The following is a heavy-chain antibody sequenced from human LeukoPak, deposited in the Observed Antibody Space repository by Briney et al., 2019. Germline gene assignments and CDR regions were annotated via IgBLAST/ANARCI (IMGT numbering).Heavy chain of an antibody. Sequence: GGSLRLSCAASGFSFSSYSLNWVRQAPGKGLEWVAFIRYDGSNKYYADSVKGRFTISRDNAKNSLYLQMNSLRAEDTAVYYCARYAVTDYYYYYYMDVWGKGTTVTVSS. D-gene: IGHD4-17*01. CDR2: IRYDGSNK. CDR3: ARYAVTDYYYYYYMDV. CDR1: GFSFSSYS. V-gene: IGHV3-30*02. J-gene: IGHJ6*03.